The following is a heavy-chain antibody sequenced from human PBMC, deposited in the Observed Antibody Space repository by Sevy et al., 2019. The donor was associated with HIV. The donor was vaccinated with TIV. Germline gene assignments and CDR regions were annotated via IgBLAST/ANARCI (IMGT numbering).Heavy chain of an antibody. CDR3: AGQATNPYYYDSSGYGNWFDP. CDR2: ISAYNGNT. D-gene: IGHD3-22*01. V-gene: IGHV1-18*04. Sequence: ASVKVSCKASGYTFTSYGISWVRQAPGQGLEWMGWISAYNGNTNYAQKLQGRVTMTTDTSTRTAYMELRCLRSEDTAVYYCAGQATNPYYYDSSGYGNWFDPWGQGTLVTVSS. J-gene: IGHJ5*02. CDR1: GYTFTSYG.